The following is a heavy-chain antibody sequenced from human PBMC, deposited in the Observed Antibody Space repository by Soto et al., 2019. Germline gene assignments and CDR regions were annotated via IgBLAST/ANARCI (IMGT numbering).Heavy chain of an antibody. CDR3: ARGRGFTVTTDYYYGMDV. CDR1: GYTFTSYY. D-gene: IGHD4-17*01. Sequence: QVQLVQSGAEVKKPGASVKVSCKASGYTFTSYYMHWVRQAPGQGLEWMGIINPSGGSTSYAQKFQGRVTMTSDTSTSTVYMELSSLRSEDTAVYYCARGRGFTVTTDYYYGMDVWGQGTTVTVSS. CDR2: INPSGGST. J-gene: IGHJ6*02. V-gene: IGHV1-46*03.